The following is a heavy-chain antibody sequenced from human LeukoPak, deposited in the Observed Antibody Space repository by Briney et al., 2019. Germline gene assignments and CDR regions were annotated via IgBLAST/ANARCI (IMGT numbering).Heavy chain of an antibody. J-gene: IGHJ4*02. V-gene: IGHV1-8*01. CDR3: ARGSRYGSGSYCGY. CDR2: MSPNSGNT. Sequence: ASVKVSCKASGYTFTSYDINWVRQATGQGLEWMGWMSPNSGNTGYAQKFQGRVTMTRNTSISTAYMELSSLRSEDTAVYYCARGSRYGSGSYCGYWGQGTLVTVSS. CDR1: GYTFTSYD. D-gene: IGHD3-10*01.